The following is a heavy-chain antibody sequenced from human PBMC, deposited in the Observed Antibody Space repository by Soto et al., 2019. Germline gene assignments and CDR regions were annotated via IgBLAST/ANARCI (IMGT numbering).Heavy chain of an antibody. Sequence: GESLKISCKGSGYSFTSYWIVWVRQMPGKGLEWMGIIYPGDSDTRYSPPFQGQVTISADKSISTAYLQWSSLKASDTAMYYCARRNYYDSSGQEGFDPWGQGTLVTVSS. CDR1: GYSFTSYW. CDR3: ARRNYYDSSGQEGFDP. D-gene: IGHD3-22*01. J-gene: IGHJ5*02. CDR2: IYPGDSDT. V-gene: IGHV5-51*01.